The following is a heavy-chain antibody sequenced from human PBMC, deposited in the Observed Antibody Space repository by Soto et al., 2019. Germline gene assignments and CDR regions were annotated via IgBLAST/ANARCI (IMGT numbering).Heavy chain of an antibody. CDR1: GGSISSSSYY. D-gene: IGHD3-22*01. CDR3: ARLQWGRGYYYDSSGYLS. V-gene: IGHV4-39*01. J-gene: IGHJ4*02. CDR2: IYYSGST. Sequence: QLQLQESGPGLVKPSETLSLTCTVSGGSISSSSYYWGWIRQPPGKGLEWIGSIYYSGSTYYNPSLKSRVTISVDTSKNQFSLKLSSVTAADTAVYYCARLQWGRGYYYDSSGYLSWGQGTLVTVSS.